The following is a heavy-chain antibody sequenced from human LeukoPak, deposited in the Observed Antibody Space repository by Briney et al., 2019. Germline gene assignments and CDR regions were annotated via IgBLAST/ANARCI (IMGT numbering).Heavy chain of an antibody. CDR3: ARDRTYCSAGSCPQLGY. Sequence: GGSLRLSCAASGFTFTTYAMSWVRQAPGKGLEWVSSIGSRTYYADSVKGRFTISRDDSKNTLYLQMNSLRSEDTAVYYCARDRTYCSAGSCPQLGYWGQGTLVTVSS. J-gene: IGHJ4*02. V-gene: IGHV3-23*01. D-gene: IGHD2-15*01. CDR2: IGSRT. CDR1: GFTFTTYA.